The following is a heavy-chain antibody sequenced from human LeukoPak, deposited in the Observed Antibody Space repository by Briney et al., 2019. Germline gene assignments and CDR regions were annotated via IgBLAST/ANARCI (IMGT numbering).Heavy chain of an antibody. CDR3: ARVLRYDFWSAYYFDY. CDR2: ISTYNGNT. CDR1: RYTLNSYD. D-gene: IGHD3-3*01. V-gene: IGHV1-18*01. Sequence: GASVKVSCKASRYTLNSYDISWVRQAPGQGVEWMAWISTYNGNTNSALKVQGRATMTTDTSTRTAYMELRSLRSDVTAVYYCARVLRYDFWSAYYFDYWGQGTLVTVSS. J-gene: IGHJ4*02.